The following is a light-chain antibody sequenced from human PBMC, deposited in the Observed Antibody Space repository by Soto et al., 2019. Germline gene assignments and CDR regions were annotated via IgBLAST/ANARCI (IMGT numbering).Light chain of an antibody. CDR1: QSVSSNY. CDR2: GAS. CDR3: QQYDTSPRT. V-gene: IGKV3-20*01. Sequence: EVMLTQSPGTLSLSPGERATLSCRASQSVSSNYLAWYQQKSGQAPRLLIYGASNRATGIPDRFSGSGSGTDFTLTIRRLEPEDFAVYCCQQYDTSPRTFGQWTKVEFK. J-gene: IGKJ1*01.